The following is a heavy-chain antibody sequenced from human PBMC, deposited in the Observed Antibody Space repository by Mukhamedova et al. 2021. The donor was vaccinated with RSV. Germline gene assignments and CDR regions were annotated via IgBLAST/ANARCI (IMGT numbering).Heavy chain of an antibody. J-gene: IGHJ6*02. CDR3: ARGPLPEIVVVPRYYGMDV. V-gene: IGHV4-34*01. Sequence: IRQPPGKGLEWIGEINHSGSTNYNPSLKSRVTISVDTSKNQFSLKLSSVTAADTAVYYCARGPLPEIVVVPRYYGMDVWGQGTT. D-gene: IGHD2-2*01. CDR2: INHSGST.